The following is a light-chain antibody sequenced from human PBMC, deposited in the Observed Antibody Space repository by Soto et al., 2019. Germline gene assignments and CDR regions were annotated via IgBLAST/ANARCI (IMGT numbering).Light chain of an antibody. CDR2: DTS. Sequence: EVVMTQSPATLSVSPGECVTLSCRASQGIGDTLAWYQHKPGQTPRLLIYDTSTRATGVPARFSGSRSGPEFTLTIGSLQPEDSATYYCLQDINYPWTFGQGTKVDIK. CDR1: QGIGDT. V-gene: IGKV3-15*01. J-gene: IGKJ1*01. CDR3: LQDINYPWT.